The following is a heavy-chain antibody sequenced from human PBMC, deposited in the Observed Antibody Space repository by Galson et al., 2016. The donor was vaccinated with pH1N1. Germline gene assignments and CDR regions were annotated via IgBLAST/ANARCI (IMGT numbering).Heavy chain of an antibody. V-gene: IGHV3-23*01. CDR3: AKDRSREFLHFPFDAFDV. Sequence: SLRLSCATSGFTFKNYVMSWVRQAPGKGLEWVSVISGRGGNTYYADSVKGGFTISRDNFKNTMYLEMNKLKDDDTAVYYCAKDRSREFLHFPFDAFDVWGQGTMVSVSA. CDR2: ISGRGGNT. J-gene: IGHJ3*01. CDR1: GFTFKNYV. D-gene: IGHD3-10*01.